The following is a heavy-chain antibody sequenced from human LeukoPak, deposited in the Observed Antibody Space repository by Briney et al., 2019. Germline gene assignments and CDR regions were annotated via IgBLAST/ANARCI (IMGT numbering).Heavy chain of an antibody. CDR3: ARKKGRIAVAAGSWFDP. Sequence: ASVKVSCKASGYTFTDYYMHWVRQAPGQGLEWMGWINPNSGGTNYAQKFQGRVTMTRDTSISTAYMELSRLRSDDTAVYYCARKKGRIAVAAGSWFDPWGQGTLVTVSS. D-gene: IGHD6-19*01. J-gene: IGHJ5*02. CDR2: INPNSGGT. V-gene: IGHV1-2*02. CDR1: GYTFTDYY.